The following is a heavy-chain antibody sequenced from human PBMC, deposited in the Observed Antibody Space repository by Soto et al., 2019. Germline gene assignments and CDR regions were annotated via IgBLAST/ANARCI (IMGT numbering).Heavy chain of an antibody. V-gene: IGHV4-61*01. CDR1: GGSVSSGSYY. D-gene: IGHD3-22*01. CDR3: ASGYFYDSSGYSRFMYYFDY. Sequence: SETLSLTCTVSGGSVSSGSYYWSWIRQPPGKGLEWIGYIYYSGSTNYNPSLKSRVTISVDTSKNQFSLKLSSVTAADTAVYYCASGYFYDSSGYSRFMYYFDYWGQGTLVTVSS. J-gene: IGHJ4*02. CDR2: IYYSGST.